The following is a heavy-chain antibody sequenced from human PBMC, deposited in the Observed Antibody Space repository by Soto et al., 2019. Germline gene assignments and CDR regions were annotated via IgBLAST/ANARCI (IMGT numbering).Heavy chain of an antibody. V-gene: IGHV4-30-4*01. CDR3: ARNDYGDQKPPFPDY. D-gene: IGHD4-17*01. Sequence: QVQLQESGPGLVKPSQTLSLTCTVSGGSISSGDYYWSWIRQPPGKGLEWIGYIYYSGSTYYNPSLKSRVTVSVDTSKNQFSLKLSSVTAADTAVYYCARNDYGDQKPPFPDYWGQGTLVTVSS. CDR1: GGSISSGDYY. CDR2: IYYSGST. J-gene: IGHJ4*02.